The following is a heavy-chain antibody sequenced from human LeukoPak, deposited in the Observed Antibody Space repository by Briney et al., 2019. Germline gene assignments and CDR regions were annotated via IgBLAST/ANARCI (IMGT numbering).Heavy chain of an antibody. D-gene: IGHD3-3*01. Sequence: PGGSLRLSCAASGFTFSNYWMTWVRQAPGKGLEWVADIKQYGSEKLYVKSVRGRFTISRDNAKMSLFLQMNSLRAEDTAVYYCARDNGVVHGVYYMDVWGKGTTGTVS. V-gene: IGHV3-7*01. CDR2: IKQYGSEK. CDR3: ARDNGVVHGVYYMDV. J-gene: IGHJ6*03. CDR1: GFTFSNYW.